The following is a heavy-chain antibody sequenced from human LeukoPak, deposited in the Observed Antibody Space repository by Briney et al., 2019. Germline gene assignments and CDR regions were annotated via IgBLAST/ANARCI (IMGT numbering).Heavy chain of an antibody. CDR3: ARYYHESSADVWGYYYMDV. Sequence: SSETLSLTCTVSADSICSRYWSWIRPPAGKGLEWIGRIYSSGSTNYNPSLKSRVTMSVATSNSQFFLNLNSVTVADTAVYYCARYYHESSADVWGYYYMDVWGEGTTVIVSS. CDR2: IYSSGST. D-gene: IGHD3-22*01. J-gene: IGHJ6*03. V-gene: IGHV4-4*07. CDR1: ADSICSRY.